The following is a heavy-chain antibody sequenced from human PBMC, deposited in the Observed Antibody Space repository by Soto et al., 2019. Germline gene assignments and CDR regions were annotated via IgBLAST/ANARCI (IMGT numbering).Heavy chain of an antibody. CDR2: IYYSGST. CDR1: GGSISSGGYY. D-gene: IGHD6-13*01. Sequence: LSLTCTVSGGSISSGGYYWSWIRQHPGKGLEWIGYIYYSGSTYYNPSLKSRVTISVDTSKNQFSLKLSSVTAADTAVYYCARFSMIAAVGWVDYWGQGTLVTVSS. V-gene: IGHV4-31*03. J-gene: IGHJ4*02. CDR3: ARFSMIAAVGWVDY.